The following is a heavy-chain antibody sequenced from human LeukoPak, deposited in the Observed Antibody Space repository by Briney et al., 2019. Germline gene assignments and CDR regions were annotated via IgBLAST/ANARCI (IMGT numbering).Heavy chain of an antibody. CDR1: GGSISSGSHY. J-gene: IGHJ4*02. CDR3: ARTYYDPLTGYYSGGGPFDS. Sequence: SETLSLTCTVSGGSISSGSHYWSWIRQPAGKGLEWIGRIYTSGRTNYNPSLKSRVTISIDMSKKQFSLKLSSVAAADTAVYHCARTYYDPLTGYYSGGGPFDSWGQGTLVTVSS. D-gene: IGHD3-9*01. CDR2: IYTSGRT. V-gene: IGHV4-61*02.